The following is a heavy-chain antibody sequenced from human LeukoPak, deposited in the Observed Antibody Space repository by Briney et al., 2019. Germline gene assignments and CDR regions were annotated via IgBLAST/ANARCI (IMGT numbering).Heavy chain of an antibody. J-gene: IGHJ6*03. CDR1: GYTFTGYY. D-gene: IGHD5-18*01. CDR2: INPNGGGT. V-gene: IGHV1-2*06. CDR3: ARDSIQLWLPHYYYYMDV. Sequence: GASVKVSCKASGYTFTGYYMHWVRQAPGQGLEWMGRINPNGGGTNYAQKFQGRVTMTRDTSISTAYMELSRLRSDDTAVYYCARDSIQLWLPHYYYYMDVWGKGTTVTVSS.